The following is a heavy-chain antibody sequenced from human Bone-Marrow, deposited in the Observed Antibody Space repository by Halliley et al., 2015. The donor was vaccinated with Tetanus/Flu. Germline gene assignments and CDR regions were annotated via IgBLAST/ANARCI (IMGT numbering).Heavy chain of an antibody. CDR1: GFSFSTHD. CDR3: GREGDEYCVSSTCYSEGMDV. Sequence: AASGFSFSTHDMQWVRQAPGKGLEWVAIISYDGRNKYYGDSVRGRFSISRDNSKNAVYLQMNSLRDEDTAVYYCGREGDEYCVSSTCYSEGMDVWGQGTTVTVSS. CDR2: ISYDGRNK. V-gene: IGHV3-33*01. D-gene: IGHD2-2*01. J-gene: IGHJ6*02.